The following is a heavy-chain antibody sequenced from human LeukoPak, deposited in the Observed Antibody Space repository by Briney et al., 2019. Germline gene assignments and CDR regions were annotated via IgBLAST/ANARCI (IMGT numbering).Heavy chain of an antibody. CDR1: GGTFSIYA. Sequence: SVKVSFKASGGTFSIYAISWVQQAPGQGLEWMGGIIPIFGTANYAQKFQGRVTITADKSTSTAYMELSSLRSEDTAVYYCAREGSYYGSGSSPRPFDYWGQGTLVTVSS. V-gene: IGHV1-69*06. CDR3: AREGSYYGSGSSPRPFDY. J-gene: IGHJ4*02. CDR2: IIPIFGTA. D-gene: IGHD3-10*01.